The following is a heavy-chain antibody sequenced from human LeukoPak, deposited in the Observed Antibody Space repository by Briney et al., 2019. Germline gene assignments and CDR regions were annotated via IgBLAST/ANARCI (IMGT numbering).Heavy chain of an antibody. D-gene: IGHD2-2*01. Sequence: GGSLRLSCVASGFTFSSYWMSWVRQAPGKGLEWVANIKQDGSEKYYVDSVKGRFTISRDNAKNSLYPQMNSLRAEDTAVYYCARDYWSEIVLEPAFDYWGQGTLVTVSS. CDR3: ARDYWSEIVLEPAFDY. J-gene: IGHJ4*02. CDR1: GFTFSSYW. V-gene: IGHV3-7*01. CDR2: IKQDGSEK.